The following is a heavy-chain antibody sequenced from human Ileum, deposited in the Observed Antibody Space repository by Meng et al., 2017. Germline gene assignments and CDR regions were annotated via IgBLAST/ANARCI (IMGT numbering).Heavy chain of an antibody. Sequence: VQREGWGPGLARPSVTLPLICTVSGGSVSSDGYQWGWSRQPPGKGLEWIGYASTNYKPSLKSRVTISLDTSKNQFSLKLSSVTAADTAVYYCARDHWGSLDYWGQGILVTVSS. V-gene: IGHV4-61*08. J-gene: IGHJ4*02. CDR1: GGSVSSDGYQ. CDR2: AST. CDR3: ARDHWGSLDY. D-gene: IGHD7-27*01.